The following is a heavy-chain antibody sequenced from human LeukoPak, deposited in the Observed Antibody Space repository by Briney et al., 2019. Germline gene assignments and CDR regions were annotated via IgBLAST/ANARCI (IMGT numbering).Heavy chain of an antibody. Sequence: GGSLRLSCAASGFTFSGYTMNWVRQAPGKGLEWVSSISGSGIYTFYGDSVKGRFTISRDNAKNSLYLQMNSLRAEDTAVYYCARDPTVRYCSGGTCYEDYWGQGTLVTVSS. D-gene: IGHD2-15*01. CDR2: ISGSGIYT. CDR3: ARDPTVRYCSGGTCYEDY. CDR1: GFTFSGYT. V-gene: IGHV3-21*01. J-gene: IGHJ4*02.